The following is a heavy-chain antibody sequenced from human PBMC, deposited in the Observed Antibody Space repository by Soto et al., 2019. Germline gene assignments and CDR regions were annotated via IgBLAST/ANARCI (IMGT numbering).Heavy chain of an antibody. J-gene: IGHJ4*02. Sequence: GESLKISFKGSGYSFTSNWISWVRQMPGKGLEWMGRIDPSDSYTNYSPSFQGHVTISADKSISTAYLQWSSLKASDTAMYYCARHDSSGYYCDYWGQGTLVTVSS. D-gene: IGHD3-22*01. CDR3: ARHDSSGYYCDY. CDR1: GYSFTSNW. V-gene: IGHV5-10-1*01. CDR2: IDPSDSYT.